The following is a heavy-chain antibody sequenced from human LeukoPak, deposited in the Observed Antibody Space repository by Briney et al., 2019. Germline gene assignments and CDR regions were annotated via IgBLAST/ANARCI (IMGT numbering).Heavy chain of an antibody. CDR3: ARSAESSSWVEFDY. D-gene: IGHD6-13*01. CDR1: GGTFSSYA. Sequence: SVKVSCKASGGTFSSYAISWVRQAPGQGLKWMGGIIPIFGTANYAQKFQGRVTMTRDMSTSTVYMELSSLRSDDTAVYYCARSAESSSWVEFDYWGQGTLVTVSS. J-gene: IGHJ4*02. CDR2: IIPIFGTA. V-gene: IGHV1-69*05.